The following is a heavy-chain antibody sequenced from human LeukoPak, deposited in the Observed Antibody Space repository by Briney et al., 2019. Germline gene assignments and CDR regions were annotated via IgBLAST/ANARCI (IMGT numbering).Heavy chain of an antibody. CDR1: GGSISSGDYY. D-gene: IGHD2-2*01. Sequence: SQTLSLTCTVSGGSISSGDYYWSWIRQPPGKGLEWIGYIYYSGSTYYNPSLKSRVTISVDTSKNQFSLKLSSVTAADTAVYYCAREVVVPAATPGGWFDPWGQGTLVTVSS. CDR3: AREVVVPAATPGGWFDP. J-gene: IGHJ5*02. CDR2: IYYSGST. V-gene: IGHV4-30-4*01.